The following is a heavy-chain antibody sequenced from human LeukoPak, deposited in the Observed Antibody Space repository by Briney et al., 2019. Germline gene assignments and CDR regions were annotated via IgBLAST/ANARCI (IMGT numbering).Heavy chain of an antibody. CDR1: GFTVSSNY. Sequence: PGGSLRLSCAASGFTVSSNYMSWVRQAPGKGLEWVSVIYSGGSTYYADSVKGRFTISRDNSKNTLYLQMNSLRAEDTAVYYCARDDDYSYDSGGSPLGAFDIWGQGTMVTVSS. CDR2: IYSGGST. J-gene: IGHJ3*02. D-gene: IGHD3-22*01. CDR3: ARDDDYSYDSGGSPLGAFDI. V-gene: IGHV3-66*01.